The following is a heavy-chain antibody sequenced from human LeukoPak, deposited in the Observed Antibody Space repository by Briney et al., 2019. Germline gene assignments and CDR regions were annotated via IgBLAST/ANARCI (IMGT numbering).Heavy chain of an antibody. CDR1: GFTFSSYA. CDR3: ARDGHRYCSSTSCYTLAHFDY. V-gene: IGHV3-30-3*01. CDR2: ISYDGSNK. J-gene: IGHJ4*02. D-gene: IGHD2-2*02. Sequence: GGSLRLSCAASGFTFSSYAMSWVRQAPGKGLEWVAVISYDGSNKYYADSVKGRFTISRDNSKNTLYLQMNSLRAEDTAVYYCARDGHRYCSSTSCYTLAHFDYWGQGTLVTVSS.